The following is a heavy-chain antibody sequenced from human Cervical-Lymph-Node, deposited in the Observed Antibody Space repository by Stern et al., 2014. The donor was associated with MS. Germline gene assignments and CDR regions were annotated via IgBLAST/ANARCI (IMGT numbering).Heavy chain of an antibody. CDR2: IGTNIGNT. D-gene: IGHD6-13*01. CDR1: GYTFIEYA. CDR3: RAGSDAFDI. J-gene: IGHJ3*02. V-gene: IGHV1-18*01. Sequence: VQLVQSGAEVKKPGASVKVSCKASGYTFIEYAISWVRQAPGQGLEWMGWIGTNIGNTNYAQKFQGRVTLATDTSTTTVYMELRSLRSGDTAMYYCRAGSDAFDIWGQGTMVTVSS.